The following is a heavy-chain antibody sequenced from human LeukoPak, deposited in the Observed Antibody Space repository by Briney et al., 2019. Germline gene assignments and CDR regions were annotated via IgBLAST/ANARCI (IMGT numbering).Heavy chain of an antibody. J-gene: IGHJ4*02. V-gene: IGHV1-69*05. D-gene: IGHD3-10*01. Sequence: SLNVSCKASGGTFSSYGISWVRQAPGQGLEWMGRIIPIFGTANYAQKFQGRVTITTDESTSTAYMELSSLRSEDTAVYYCAREDYYGSGRDFAGYYFDYWGQGTLVTVSS. CDR3: AREDYYGSGRDFAGYYFDY. CDR1: GGTFSSYG. CDR2: IIPIFGTA.